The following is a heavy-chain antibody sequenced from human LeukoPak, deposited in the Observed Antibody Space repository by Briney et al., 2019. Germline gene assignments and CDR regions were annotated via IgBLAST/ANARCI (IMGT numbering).Heavy chain of an antibody. CDR1: GYRFTSFW. D-gene: IGHD2-21*02. J-gene: IGHJ4*02. V-gene: IGHV5-51*01. CDR3: ARRPYCGGDCYPEPFDY. Sequence: GESLQISCQGSGYRFTSFWIGWVRQMPGKGLEWMGIIYPGDSDTRCSPSFQGQVTISADKSISTAYLQWSSLKASDTAMYYCARRPYCGGDCYPEPFDYWGQGTLVTVSS. CDR2: IYPGDSDT.